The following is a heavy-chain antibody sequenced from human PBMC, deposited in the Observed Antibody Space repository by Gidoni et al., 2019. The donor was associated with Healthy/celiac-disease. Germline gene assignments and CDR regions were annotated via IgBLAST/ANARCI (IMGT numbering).Heavy chain of an antibody. CDR3: ASDLAARPAIDAFDI. Sequence: EVQLVESGGGLVQPGGSLRLSCAASGFTFSSYWMSWVANIKQDGSEGFYVDSVKGRFTISRDNAKNSLYLQMNSLRAEDTAVYYCASDLAARPAIDAFDIWGQGTMVTVSS. J-gene: IGHJ3*02. D-gene: IGHD6-6*01. CDR2: IKQDGSEG. V-gene: IGHV3-7*01. CDR1: GFTFSSYW.